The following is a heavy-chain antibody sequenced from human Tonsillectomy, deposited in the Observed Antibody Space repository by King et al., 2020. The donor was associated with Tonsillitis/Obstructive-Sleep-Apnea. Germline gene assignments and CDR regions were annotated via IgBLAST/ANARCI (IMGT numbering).Heavy chain of an antibody. V-gene: IGHV3-53*01. CDR1: GFTVSSDY. CDR2: IYSGNT. CDR3: AATIVGATTDVY. D-gene: IGHD1-26*01. Sequence: VQLVESGGGLIQPGGSLRLSCAASGFTVSSDYMQWVRQPPGKGLEWVSFIYSGNTFYSDSVKGRFTVSRDNSKNTLYLQMNSLRAEDTAVYYCAATIVGATTDVYWGQGTLVTVSS. J-gene: IGHJ4*02.